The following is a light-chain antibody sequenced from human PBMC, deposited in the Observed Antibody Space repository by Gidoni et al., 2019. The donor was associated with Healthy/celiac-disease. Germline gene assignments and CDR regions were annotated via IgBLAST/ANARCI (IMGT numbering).Light chain of an antibody. J-gene: IGKJ1*01. Sequence: DIQMTQSPSTLSASVGDTVTIICRARQRISSWLAWYQQKPGKAPKLLIYDASSLESGLPSRFSGSGSGTEFTLTISSLQPDDFATYYCQQYNSQWTFGQGTKVEIK. CDR3: QQYNSQWT. V-gene: IGKV1-5*02. CDR1: QRISSW. CDR2: DAS.